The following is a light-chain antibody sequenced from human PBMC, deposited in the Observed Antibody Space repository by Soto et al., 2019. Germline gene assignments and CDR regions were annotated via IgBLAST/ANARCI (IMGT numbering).Light chain of an antibody. CDR3: QQYSSSPIT. CDR1: QSASGNY. J-gene: IGKJ5*01. V-gene: IGKV3-20*01. Sequence: EIVLTQSPGTLSLSPGERATLSCRTSQSASGNYLAWYQQKPGQARRLLIYGASSRASGIPDRFSGRGSGTDFTLTSSRLEPEDVAVYCCQQYSSSPITFGQGTRLEIK. CDR2: GAS.